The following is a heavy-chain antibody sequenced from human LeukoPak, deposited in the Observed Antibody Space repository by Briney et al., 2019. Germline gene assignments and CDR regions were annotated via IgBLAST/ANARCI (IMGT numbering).Heavy chain of an antibody. V-gene: IGHV3-48*01. CDR3: ARSLGSYGAFDI. Sequence: PGGSLRLSCVASGFTFSSYSMNWVRQAPGKGLEWVSYISSSSSTIYYADSVKGRFTISRDNAKNSLYLQMNSLRAEDTAVYYCARSLGSYGAFDIWGQGTMVTVSS. D-gene: IGHD1-26*01. CDR2: ISSSSSTI. J-gene: IGHJ3*02. CDR1: GFTFSSYS.